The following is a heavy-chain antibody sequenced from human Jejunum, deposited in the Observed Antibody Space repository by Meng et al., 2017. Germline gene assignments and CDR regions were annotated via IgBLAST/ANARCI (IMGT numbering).Heavy chain of an antibody. CDR3: AKDPGLTGINGVFDK. J-gene: IGHJ4*02. CDR1: GFTFDDYA. CDR2: IGWNGGGI. Sequence: SLKISCAASGFTFDDYAMHWVRQGAGKGLEWVSSIGWNGGGIGYADSVKGRFTISRDNSKNSLYLEMSSLRAEDTAMYYCAKDPGLTGINGVFDKWGQGTLVTVSS. V-gene: IGHV3-9*01. D-gene: IGHD1-20*01.